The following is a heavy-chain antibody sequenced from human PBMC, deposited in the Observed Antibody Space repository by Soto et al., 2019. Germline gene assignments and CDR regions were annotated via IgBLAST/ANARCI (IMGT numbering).Heavy chain of an antibody. V-gene: IGHV4-34*09. D-gene: IGHD3-9*01. CDR1: GGSFSGYY. Sequence: SETLSLTCAVYGGSFSGYYWSWIRQPPGKGLEWIGEINHSGSTNYNPSLKSRVTISVDTSKNQFSLKLSSVTAADTAVYYCARTYYEILTGYYSDYWGQGTLVTVSS. CDR2: INHSGST. CDR3: ARTYYEILTGYYSDY. J-gene: IGHJ4*02.